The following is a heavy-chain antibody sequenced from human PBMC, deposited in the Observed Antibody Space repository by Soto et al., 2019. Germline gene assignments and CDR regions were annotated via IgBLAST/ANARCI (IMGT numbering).Heavy chain of an antibody. CDR2: IYSGGST. Sequence: EVQLVESGGGLVQPGGSLRLSCAASGFTVSSNYMSWVRQAPGKGLEWVSVIYSGGSTYYADSVKGRFTISRDNSKNTLYLQMNSLRSEDTAVYYCARALLPHDAFDIWGQGTMVTVSS. CDR1: GFTVSSNY. V-gene: IGHV3-66*01. J-gene: IGHJ3*02. CDR3: ARALLPHDAFDI.